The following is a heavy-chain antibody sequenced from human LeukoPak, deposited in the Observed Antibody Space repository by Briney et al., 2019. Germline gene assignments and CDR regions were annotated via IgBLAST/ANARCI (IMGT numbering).Heavy chain of an antibody. CDR3: AQWSRYFDY. V-gene: IGHV3-48*03. CDR1: GFTFSSYE. D-gene: IGHD1-26*01. Sequence: GGSLRLSCAASGFTFSSYEMNWVRQAPGKGLEWVSYISSSGSTIYYADSVKGRFTISRDNSKNTLYLQMNSLRAEDTALYFCAQWSRYFDYWGQGTLVTVSS. J-gene: IGHJ4*02. CDR2: ISSSGSTI.